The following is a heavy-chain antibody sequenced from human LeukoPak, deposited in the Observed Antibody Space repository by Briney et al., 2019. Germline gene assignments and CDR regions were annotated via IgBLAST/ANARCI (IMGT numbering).Heavy chain of an antibody. CDR3: ARPSGWYRNYFDY. J-gene: IGHJ4*02. CDR1: GGSFSGYY. V-gene: IGHV4-34*01. Sequence: SETLSLTCAVYGGSFSGYYWSWICQPPGKGLEWIGEINHSGSTNYNPSLKSRVTISVDTSKNQFSLKLSSVTAADTAVYYCARPSGWYRNYFDYWGQGTLVTVSS. D-gene: IGHD6-19*01. CDR2: INHSGST.